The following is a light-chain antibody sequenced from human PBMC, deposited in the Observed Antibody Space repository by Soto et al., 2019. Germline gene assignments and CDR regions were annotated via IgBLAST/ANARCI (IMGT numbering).Light chain of an antibody. CDR2: DAS. V-gene: IGKV1-5*01. J-gene: IGKJ1*01. CDR3: XQYNSYWT. Sequence: EIQMTQSPSTLSSSLGESVTITCRASQSISSWLAWYQQKPGKAPKLLIYDASSLESGVQSSFSGSGSGTESTLTIRSLQPDDFATYYCXQYNSYWTCGQGTKVDIK. CDR1: QSISSW.